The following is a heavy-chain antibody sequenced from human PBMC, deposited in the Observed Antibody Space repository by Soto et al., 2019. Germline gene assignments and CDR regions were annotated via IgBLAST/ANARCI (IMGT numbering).Heavy chain of an antibody. CDR3: ERYYGDSF. CDR2: INHSGGT. J-gene: IGHJ1*01. CDR1: GASISSYY. D-gene: IGHD4-17*01. Sequence: SETLSLTCTVSGASISSYYWSWIRQPPGKGLEWIGYINHSGGTDSSPSLKSRVSMSVDMSKNQFSLKLSSVTDADTAVYYCERYYGDSFWGQAILVTVS. V-gene: IGHV4-59*01.